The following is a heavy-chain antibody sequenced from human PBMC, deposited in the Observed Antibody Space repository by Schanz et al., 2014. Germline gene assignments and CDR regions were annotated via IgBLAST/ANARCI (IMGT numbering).Heavy chain of an antibody. Sequence: QVQLVQSGAEVKKPGASVKVSCKASGYTFTSYGINWVRQAPGQGLEWMGWISAYNGNTNYAQKLQGRVTMTTDTATSAAYMELRSLRADDTAVYYCAREVGLYDRGWFDPWGQGTLVTVSS. CDR2: ISAYNGNT. CDR1: GYTFTSYG. D-gene: IGHD3-22*01. V-gene: IGHV1-18*01. J-gene: IGHJ5*02. CDR3: AREVGLYDRGWFDP.